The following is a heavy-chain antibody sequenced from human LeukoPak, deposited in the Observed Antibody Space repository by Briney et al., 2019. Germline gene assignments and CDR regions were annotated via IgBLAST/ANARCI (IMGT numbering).Heavy chain of an antibody. Sequence: GGSLRLSCAASGFTFDDYGMNWVRQAPGKGLECVSAINWNGGNTDDADSVKGRFTISRDNAKNTLYLQMNSLRAEDTAFHYCVRRDTALVTYYFDYWGQGALVTVSS. CDR1: GFTFDDYG. V-gene: IGHV3-20*04. J-gene: IGHJ4*02. CDR3: VRRDTALVTYYFDY. CDR2: INWNGGNT. D-gene: IGHD5-18*01.